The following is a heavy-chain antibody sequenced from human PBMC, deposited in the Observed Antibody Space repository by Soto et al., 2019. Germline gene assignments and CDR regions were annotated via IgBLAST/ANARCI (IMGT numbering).Heavy chain of an antibody. CDR2: IYYSGST. Sequence: LSLTCTVSGGSISSSSYYWGWIRQPPGKGLEWIGSIYYSGSTYYNPSLKSRVTISVDTSKNQFSLKLSSVTAADTAVYYCARPIFMTTSGMDVWGQGTTVTVSS. V-gene: IGHV4-39*01. D-gene: IGHD3-16*01. J-gene: IGHJ6*02. CDR3: ARPIFMTTSGMDV. CDR1: GGSISSSSYY.